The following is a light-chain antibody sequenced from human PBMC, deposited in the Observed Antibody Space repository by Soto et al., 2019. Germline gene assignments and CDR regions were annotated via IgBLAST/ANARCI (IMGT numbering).Light chain of an antibody. CDR1: QTIANY. J-gene: IGKJ5*01. CDR3: QRSGSAPIT. V-gene: IGKV1-39*01. CDR2: AAS. Sequence: QMTRWPILLDEHIGNRVTITCRTNQTIANYLDWYQQNPGKAPKLLIYAASSLQSGVPARYSGSGSGTDFTLTISSLHPEDCATYFCQRSGSAPITYSQGTRLEIK.